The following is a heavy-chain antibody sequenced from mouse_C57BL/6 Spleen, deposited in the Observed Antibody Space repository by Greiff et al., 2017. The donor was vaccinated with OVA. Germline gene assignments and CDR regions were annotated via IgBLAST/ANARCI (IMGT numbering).Heavy chain of an antibody. Sequence: EVKLMESGPGLVKPSQSLSLTCSVTGYSITSGYYWNWIRQFPGNKLEWMGYISYDGSNNYNPSLKNRISITRDTSKNQFFLKLNSVTTEDTATYYCARGGYDYGYWYFDVWGTGTTVTVSS. D-gene: IGHD2-4*01. V-gene: IGHV3-6*01. J-gene: IGHJ1*03. CDR2: ISYDGSN. CDR3: ARGGYDYGYWYFDV. CDR1: GYSITSGYY.